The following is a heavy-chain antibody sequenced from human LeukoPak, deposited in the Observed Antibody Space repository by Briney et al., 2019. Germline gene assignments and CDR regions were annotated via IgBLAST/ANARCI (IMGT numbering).Heavy chain of an antibody. D-gene: IGHD4-23*01. CDR1: GGTFIIYA. Sequence: GASVKVSYKASGGTFIIYAISWVRQAPGQGLEWMGRIIPILGIANYAQKFQGRVTITADKSTSTAYMELSSLRSEDTAVYYCARDQYGGNSFDAFDIWGQGTMVTVSS. V-gene: IGHV1-69*04. CDR3: ARDQYGGNSFDAFDI. J-gene: IGHJ3*02. CDR2: IIPILGIA.